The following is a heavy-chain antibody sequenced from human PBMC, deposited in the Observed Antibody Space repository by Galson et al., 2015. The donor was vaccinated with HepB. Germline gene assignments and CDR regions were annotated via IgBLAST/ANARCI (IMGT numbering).Heavy chain of an antibody. D-gene: IGHD6-13*01. Sequence: SLRLSCAASGFTFSSYAMSWVRQAPGKGLEWVSAISGSGGSTYYADSVKGRFTTSRDNSKNTLYLQMNSLRAEDTAVYYCAKLLLGIAAAGTDAFDIWGQGTMVTVSS. V-gene: IGHV3-23*01. CDR1: GFTFSSYA. J-gene: IGHJ3*02. CDR3: AKLLLGIAAAGTDAFDI. CDR2: ISGSGGST.